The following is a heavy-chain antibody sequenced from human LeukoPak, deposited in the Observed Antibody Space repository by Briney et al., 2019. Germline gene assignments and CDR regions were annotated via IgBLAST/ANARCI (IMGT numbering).Heavy chain of an antibody. CDR2: ISYDGSNK. CDR3: AREALSGSYYGY. Sequence: QPGGSLRLSCAASGFTFSSYAMHWVRQAPGKGLEWVAVISYDGSNKYYADSVKGRFTISRDNSKNTLYLQMNSLRAEDTAVYYCAREALSGSYYGYWGQGTLVTVSS. J-gene: IGHJ4*02. CDR1: GFTFSSYA. D-gene: IGHD1-26*01. V-gene: IGHV3-30-3*01.